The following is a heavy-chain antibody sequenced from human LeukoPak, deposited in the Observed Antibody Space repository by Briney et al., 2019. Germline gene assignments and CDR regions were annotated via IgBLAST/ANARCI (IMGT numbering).Heavy chain of an antibody. J-gene: IGHJ5*02. Sequence: GASVKVSCKASGGTFSSYAISWVRQAPGKGLEWMGLVDPEDGETIYAEKFQGRVTITADTSTDTAYMELSSLRSEDTAVYYCATEDTLGVRNWFDPWGQGTLVTVSS. D-gene: IGHD2-8*01. CDR1: GGTFSSYA. CDR2: VDPEDGET. V-gene: IGHV1-69-2*01. CDR3: ATEDTLGVRNWFDP.